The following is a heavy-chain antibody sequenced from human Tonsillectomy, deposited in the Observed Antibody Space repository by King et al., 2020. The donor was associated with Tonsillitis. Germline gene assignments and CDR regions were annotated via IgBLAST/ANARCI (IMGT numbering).Heavy chain of an antibody. CDR1: GYTFTSYG. CDR3: ARDRRNIVVVVAAPENDY. Sequence: VQLVESGAEVKKPGASVKVSCRASGYTFTSYGFTWVRQVPRQGLEWMGWISAYNGNTNYAQKLQDRVTMTTDTSTSTAYMELRSLSYDDTAVYYCARDRRNIVVVVAAPENDYWGQGTLVTVSS. CDR2: ISAYNGNT. D-gene: IGHD2-15*01. J-gene: IGHJ4*02. V-gene: IGHV1-18*04.